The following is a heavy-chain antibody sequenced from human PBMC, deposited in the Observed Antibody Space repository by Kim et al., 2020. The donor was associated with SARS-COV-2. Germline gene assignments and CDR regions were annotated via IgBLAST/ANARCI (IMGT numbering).Heavy chain of an antibody. D-gene: IGHD3-9*01. CDR3: ARDAGDILTGYYLGGYYYYGMDV. Sequence: SQTLSLTCAISGDSVSSNSAAWNWIRQSPSRGLEWLGRTYYRSKWYNDYAVSVKSRITINPDTSKNQFSLQLNSVTPEDTAVYYCARDAGDILTGYYLGGYYYYGMDVWGQGTTVTVSS. CDR2: TYYRSKWYN. CDR1: GDSVSSNSAA. J-gene: IGHJ6*02. V-gene: IGHV6-1*01.